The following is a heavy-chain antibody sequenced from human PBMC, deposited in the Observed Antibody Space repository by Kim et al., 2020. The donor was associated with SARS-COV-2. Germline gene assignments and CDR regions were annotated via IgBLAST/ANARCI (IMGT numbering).Heavy chain of an antibody. Sequence: SVKCRLTSSRNNSKNTLYLQMNSLRAEDTAVYYCAKDPPTVTTTETYFDYWGQGTLVTVSS. V-gene: IGHV3-23*01. J-gene: IGHJ4*02. D-gene: IGHD4-17*01. CDR3: AKDPPTVTTTETYFDY.